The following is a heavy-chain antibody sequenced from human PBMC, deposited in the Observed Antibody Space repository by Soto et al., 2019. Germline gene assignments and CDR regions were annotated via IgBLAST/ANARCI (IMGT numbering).Heavy chain of an antibody. CDR3: ARDRGNDYGDYVDSSLDY. V-gene: IGHV3-48*01. D-gene: IGHD4-17*01. CDR1: GFTFSSYS. Sequence: GGSLRLSCAASGFTFSSYSMNWVRQAPGKGLEWVSYISSSSTIYYADSVKGRFTISRDNAKNSLYLQMNSLRAEDTAVYYCARDRGNDYGDYVDSSLDYWGQGTLVTVSS. CDR2: ISSSSTI. J-gene: IGHJ4*02.